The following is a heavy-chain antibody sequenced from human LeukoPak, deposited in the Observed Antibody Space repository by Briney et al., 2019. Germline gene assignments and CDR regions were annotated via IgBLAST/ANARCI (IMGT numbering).Heavy chain of an antibody. CDR1: GFTFSNHA. J-gene: IGHJ3*02. V-gene: IGHV3-23*01. D-gene: IGHD2-15*01. CDR2: VSDGGAGT. CDR3: AREADCSGGTCYRGAFDI. Sequence: GGSLRLSCAASGFTFSNHAMTWVRQAPGKGLEWVSGVSDGGAGTYYADSVKGRFTISRDNSKNTLYLEMNSLRAEDTAVYYCAREADCSGGTCYRGAFDIWGQGTMVTVSS.